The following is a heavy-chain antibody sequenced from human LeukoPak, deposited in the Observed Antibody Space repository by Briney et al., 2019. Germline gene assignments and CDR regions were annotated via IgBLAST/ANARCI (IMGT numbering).Heavy chain of an antibody. V-gene: IGHV4-39*07. D-gene: IGHD1-26*01. CDR3: ARDRSRWDLPPFDY. J-gene: IGHJ4*02. CDR1: ARSLSSRSYY. Sequence: ESMSLTCTVSARSLSSRSYYWGRLRQPPGKGLEGSGNTYYDESIHKNPSLESRATISVDTAKNQFSLKLSSVTAADTAIYYCARDRSRWDLPPFDYWGQGALVTVSS. CDR2: TYYDESI.